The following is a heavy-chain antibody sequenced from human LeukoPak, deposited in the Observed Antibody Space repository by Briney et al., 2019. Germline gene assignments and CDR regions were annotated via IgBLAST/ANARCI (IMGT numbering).Heavy chain of an antibody. CDR2: INPNSGGT. Sequence: ASVKVSCKASGYTFTGYYMHWVRQAPGQGLEWMGWINPNSGGTNYAQKFQGRVTMTRDTSISTAYMELSRLRSDDTAVYYCARNCSSTSCLDYWGQGTLVTASS. J-gene: IGHJ4*02. D-gene: IGHD2-2*01. CDR3: ARNCSSTSCLDY. CDR1: GYTFTGYY. V-gene: IGHV1-2*02.